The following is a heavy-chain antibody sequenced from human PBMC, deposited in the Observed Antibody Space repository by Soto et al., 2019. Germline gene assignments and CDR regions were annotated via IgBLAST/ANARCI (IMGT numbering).Heavy chain of an antibody. D-gene: IGHD3-3*01. V-gene: IGHV3-23*01. CDR3: ARWSYLDY. J-gene: IGHJ4*02. CDR2: ISGSDGKT. CDR1: GFTFSSYA. Sequence: GGSLRLSCAASGFTFSSYAMSWVRQAPGKGLEWVSTISGSDGKTFYADSVKGRFSISRDTSQSTLYLQMNSLRADDTAMYYCARWSYLDYWGQGTRVTSPQ.